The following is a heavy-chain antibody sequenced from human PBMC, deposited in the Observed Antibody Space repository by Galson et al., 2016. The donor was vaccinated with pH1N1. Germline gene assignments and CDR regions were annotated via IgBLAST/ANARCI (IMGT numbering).Heavy chain of an antibody. Sequence: SLRLSCAASGFIFSDHYMDWVRQAPGKGLEYICRSRSKAYSYTTEYAASVKGRFTISRDDSGNSVNLLMNSLQTEDTAVYFCVAGLTGSIGNYWGQGTLVTVSS. CDR3: VAGLTGSIGNY. J-gene: IGHJ4*02. CDR1: GFIFSDHY. CDR2: SRSKAYSYTT. V-gene: IGHV3-72*01. D-gene: IGHD1-20*01.